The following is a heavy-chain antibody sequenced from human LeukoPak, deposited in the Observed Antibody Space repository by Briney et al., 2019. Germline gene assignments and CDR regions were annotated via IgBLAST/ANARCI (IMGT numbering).Heavy chain of an antibody. CDR1: GVSISSYY. Sequence: SETLSLTCTVSGVSISSYYWNWIRQPPGKGLEWFGYISYSGTTNYNPSLKSRVTISVDTSKNQFSLKLSSVTAADTAVYYCARANYDYVWGSYRYSAEIYNWFDPWGQGTLVTVSS. CDR3: ARANYDYVWGSYRYSAEIYNWFDP. V-gene: IGHV4-59*12. J-gene: IGHJ5*02. D-gene: IGHD3-16*02. CDR2: ISYSGTT.